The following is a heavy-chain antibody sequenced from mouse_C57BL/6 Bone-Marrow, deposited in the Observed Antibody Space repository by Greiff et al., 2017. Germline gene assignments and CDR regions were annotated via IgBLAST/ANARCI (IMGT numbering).Heavy chain of an antibody. CDR3: ARDRYGYDGGCYFDY. V-gene: IGHV1-9*01. CDR1: GYTFTGYW. Sequence: QVQLQQSGAELMKPGASVKLSCKATGYTFTGYWIEWVKQRPGHGLEWIGEILPGSGSTNYNEKFKGKATFTADTSSNTAYMQLSSLTTEDSAVYSEARDRYGYDGGCYFDYWGRGTTLTVSS. D-gene: IGHD2-2*01. J-gene: IGHJ2*01. CDR2: ILPGSGST.